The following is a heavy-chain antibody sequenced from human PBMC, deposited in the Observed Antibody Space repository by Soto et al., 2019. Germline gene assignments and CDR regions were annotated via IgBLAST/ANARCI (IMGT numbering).Heavy chain of an antibody. CDR2: ISTYNGQT. CDR3: ARDWGQQWLAYGMDV. CDR1: GYTFTNYG. Sequence: GASVKVSCKASGYTFTNYGISWVRQAPGQGLEWMGWISTYNGQTTSAQKLQGRVTMTTDTSTNTAYMELRSLRSDDTAVYYCARDWGQQWLAYGMDVWGQGTTVTVSS. J-gene: IGHJ6*02. D-gene: IGHD6-19*01. V-gene: IGHV1-18*01.